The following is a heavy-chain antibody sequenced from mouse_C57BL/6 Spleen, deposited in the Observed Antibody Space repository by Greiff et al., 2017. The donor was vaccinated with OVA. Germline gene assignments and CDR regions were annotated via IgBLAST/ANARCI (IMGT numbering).Heavy chain of an antibody. CDR3: ARSLITTVVGWYFDV. Sequence: DVKLQESGPGLAKPSQTLSLTCSVTGYSITSDYWNWIRKFPGNKLEYMGYISYSGSTYYNPSLKSRISITRDTSKNQYYLQLNSVTTEDTATYYGARSLITTVVGWYFDVWGTGTTVTVSS. CDR2: ISYSGST. D-gene: IGHD1-1*01. J-gene: IGHJ1*03. V-gene: IGHV3-8*01. CDR1: GYSITSDY.